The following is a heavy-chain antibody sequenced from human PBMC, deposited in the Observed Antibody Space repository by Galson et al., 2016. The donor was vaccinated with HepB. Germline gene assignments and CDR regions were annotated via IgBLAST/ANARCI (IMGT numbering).Heavy chain of an antibody. V-gene: IGHV4-39*01. CDR2: IHSSGTS. D-gene: IGHD6-13*01. CDR3: VRLGTAAAVANRRGSVY. Sequence: SETLSLTCTVSGDSIRNVGRHWGWFRQSPGKGLEYIGSIHSSGTSYYNPSLTSRVTVSADMSRNQFFLSLTSVTAADTAIDYCVRLGTAAAVANRRGSVYWSQGTRVTVSS. J-gene: IGHJ4*02. CDR1: GDSIRNVGRH.